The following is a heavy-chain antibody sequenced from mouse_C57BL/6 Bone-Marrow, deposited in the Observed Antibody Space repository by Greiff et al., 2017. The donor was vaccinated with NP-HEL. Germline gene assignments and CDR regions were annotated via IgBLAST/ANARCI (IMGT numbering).Heavy chain of an antibody. V-gene: IGHV5-6*01. CDR3: ARQGYYGSGDY. Sequence: EVQLVESGGDLVKPGGSLKLSCAASGFTFSSYGMSWVRQTPDKRLEWVATISSGGSYTYYPDSVKGRFTISRDNAKNTLYLQMSSLKSEDTAMYYCARQGYYGSGDYWGQGTTLTVSS. CDR1: GFTFSSYG. D-gene: IGHD1-1*01. J-gene: IGHJ2*01. CDR2: ISSGGSYT.